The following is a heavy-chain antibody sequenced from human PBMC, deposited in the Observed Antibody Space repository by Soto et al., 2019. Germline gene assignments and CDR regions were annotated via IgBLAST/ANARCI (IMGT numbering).Heavy chain of an antibody. CDR1: GFTFSSNS. V-gene: IGHV3-21*01. J-gene: IGHJ3*02. CDR3: AGIQVGYDAFDI. D-gene: IGHD1-20*01. Sequence: EVQLVESGGGLVKPGGSLRLSCAASGFTFSSNSMNWVRQAPGKGLEWVSSISSSSSYIYYEDKVKGRLTITRDNAKNTLELQMTSHQAEDTGVYYCAGIQVGYDAFDILGEGTMVTISS. CDR2: ISSSSSYI.